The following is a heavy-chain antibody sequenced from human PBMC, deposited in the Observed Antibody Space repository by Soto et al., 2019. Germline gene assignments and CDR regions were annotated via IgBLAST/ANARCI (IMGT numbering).Heavy chain of an antibody. D-gene: IGHD3-16*01. Sequence: QVQLVESGGGVVQPGRSLRLSCAASGFTFSSYAMHWVRQAPGKGRGGVAVTSNDGSKKYYADSVKGRFTISRNNSKNTLYLQMHCPRVEDSAVYPGAKKYVWGNAPGYAFDIWGQGTMVTVSS. CDR2: TSNDGSKK. CDR3: AKKYVWGNAPGYAFDI. V-gene: IGHV3-30-3*02. J-gene: IGHJ3*02. CDR1: GFTFSSYA.